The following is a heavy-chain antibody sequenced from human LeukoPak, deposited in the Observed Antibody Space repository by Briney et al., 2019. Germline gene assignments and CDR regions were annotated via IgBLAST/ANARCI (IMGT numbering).Heavy chain of an antibody. D-gene: IGHD2-8*01. Sequence: GGSLRLSCAASGFTFSSYAMHWVRQAPGKGLEWVTFIRYDGSNKYYADSVKGRFTISRDNAKNSLYLQMNTLRAEDTALYYCARGGRANGVYDAFDIWGQGTIVTVS. V-gene: IGHV3-30*02. CDR2: IRYDGSNK. J-gene: IGHJ3*02. CDR1: GFTFSSYA. CDR3: ARGGRANGVYDAFDI.